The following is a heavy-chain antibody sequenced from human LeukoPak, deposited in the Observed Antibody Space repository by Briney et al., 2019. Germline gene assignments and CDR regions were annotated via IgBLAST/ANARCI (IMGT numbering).Heavy chain of an antibody. CDR2: ISYDGSNK. Sequence: GGSLRLSCAASGFTFSSYAMHWVRQAPGKGLEWVAVISYDGSNKYYADSVKGRFTISRDNSKNTLYLQMNSLRADDTAVYYCAKDFGMVYATFDYWGQGTLVTVSS. CDR3: AKDFGMVYATFDY. J-gene: IGHJ4*02. V-gene: IGHV3-30*04. CDR1: GFTFSSYA. D-gene: IGHD2-8*01.